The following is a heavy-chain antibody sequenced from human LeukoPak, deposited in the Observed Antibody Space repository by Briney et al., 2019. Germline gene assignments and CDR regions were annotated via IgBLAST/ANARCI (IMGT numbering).Heavy chain of an antibody. CDR1: GFTFSSYS. Sequence: GGSLRLSCAASGFTFSSYSMNWVRQAPGKGLEWVSFISSSSYIYYADSVKGRFTISRDNAKNSLYLQMNSLRAEDTAVYYCATGVVPGRKYYYGMDVWGQGTTVTVSS. V-gene: IGHV3-21*01. CDR2: ISSSSYI. J-gene: IGHJ6*02. D-gene: IGHD2-2*01. CDR3: ATGVVPGRKYYYGMDV.